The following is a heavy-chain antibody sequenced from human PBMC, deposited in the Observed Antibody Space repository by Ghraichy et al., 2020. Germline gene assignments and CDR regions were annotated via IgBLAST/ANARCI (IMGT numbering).Heavy chain of an antibody. CDR2: ITGGGGST. J-gene: IGHJ4*02. CDR3: AKGIGGSRHTWDY. V-gene: IGHV3-23*01. D-gene: IGHD3-16*01. Sequence: GESLNISCAASGFTFAGYAMSWVRQAPGKGLEWVSGITGGGGSTYYADSMKGRFTISRDNSKNTLNLQMNSLRGEDTAVYYCAKGIGGSRHTWDYWGQGTLVTVSS. CDR1: GFTFAGYA.